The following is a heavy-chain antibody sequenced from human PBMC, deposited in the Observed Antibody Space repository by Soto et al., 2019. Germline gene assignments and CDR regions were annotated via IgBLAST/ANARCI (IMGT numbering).Heavy chain of an antibody. CDR3: AKGLSGSGAYQWFDP. J-gene: IGHJ5*02. CDR1: AFTFSRFA. Sequence: EVQLLESGGGLVQPGGSLRLSCVASAFTFSRFAMSWVRQTPGKGLEWVSAISGSGGKTFYADSVKGRFTISRDNSKNTLYLQMNSLRVEDTAVYYCAKGLSGSGAYQWFDPWGQGTLVTVSS. D-gene: IGHD3-10*01. CDR2: ISGSGGKT. V-gene: IGHV3-23*01.